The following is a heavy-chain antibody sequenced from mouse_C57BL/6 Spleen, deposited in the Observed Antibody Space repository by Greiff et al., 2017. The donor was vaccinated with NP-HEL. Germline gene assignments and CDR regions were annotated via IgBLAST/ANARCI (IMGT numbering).Heavy chain of an antibody. CDR1: GFTFSSYA. V-gene: IGHV5-4*01. D-gene: IGHD5-1*01. J-gene: IGHJ4*01. Sequence: EVMLVESGGGLVKPGGSLKLSCAASGFTFSSYAMSWVRQTPEKRLEWVATISDGGSYTYYPDNVKGRFTISRDNAKNNLYLQMSHLKSEDTAMYYCARDTYYYAMDYWGQGTSVTVSS. CDR3: ARDTYYYAMDY. CDR2: ISDGGSYT.